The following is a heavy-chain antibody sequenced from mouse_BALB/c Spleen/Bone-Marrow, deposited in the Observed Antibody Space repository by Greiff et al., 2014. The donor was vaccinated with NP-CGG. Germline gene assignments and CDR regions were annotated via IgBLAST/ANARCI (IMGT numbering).Heavy chain of an antibody. CDR1: GYTFTNYW. CDR2: IYPGGVYS. Sequence: QVQLQQPGAELVRPGTSVKISCKASGYTFTNYWLGWLKQRPGHGLEWIGDIYPGGVYSNCNEKFKGKATLTADTSSSSAYMQLSSLTSEDSAVYFYATWGPYYLAYWGQGTTLTVSS. CDR3: ATWGPYYLAY. J-gene: IGHJ2*01. V-gene: IGHV1-63*02.